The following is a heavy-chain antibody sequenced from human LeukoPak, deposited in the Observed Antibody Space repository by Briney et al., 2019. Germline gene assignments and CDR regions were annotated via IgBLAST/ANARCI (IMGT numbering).Heavy chain of an antibody. V-gene: IGHV3-7*01. CDR3: ARDGPTAYFDY. Sequence: EGSLRLSCAASGFIFSSHWLTWVRQAPGKGLEWVANIEEDGSEEYYADSVKGRFTISRDNAKNSLYLQMNSLRAEDTAVYYCARDGPTAYFDYWGQGALVTVSS. CDR1: GFIFSSHW. CDR2: IEEDGSEE. J-gene: IGHJ4*02. D-gene: IGHD5-18*01.